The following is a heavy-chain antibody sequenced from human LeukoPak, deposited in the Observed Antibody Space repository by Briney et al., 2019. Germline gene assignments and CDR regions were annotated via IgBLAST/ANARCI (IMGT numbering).Heavy chain of an antibody. D-gene: IGHD3-16*01. J-gene: IGHJ4*02. CDR1: GFTVSNIF. CDR3: ARDKSCAS. CDR2: IYSGGST. Sequence: GGSLRLSCAASGFTVSNIFMNWVRQAPGKGLEWVSIIYSGGSTYYADSVKGRFTISRDNSKNTLDLQMNSLRAEDTAVYYCARDKSCASWGQGTLVTVSS. V-gene: IGHV3-66*01.